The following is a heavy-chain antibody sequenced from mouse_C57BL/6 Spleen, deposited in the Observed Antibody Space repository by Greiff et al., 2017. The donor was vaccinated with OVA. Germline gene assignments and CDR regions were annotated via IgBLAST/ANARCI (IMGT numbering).Heavy chain of an antibody. CDR1: GYTFTSYW. CDR3: ARDPYDYDVLYYAMDY. J-gene: IGHJ4*01. CDR2: INPSNGGT. Sequence: VQLQQPGTELVKPGASVKLSCKASGYTFTSYWMHWVKQRPGQGLEWIGNINPSNGGTNYNEKFKSKATLTVDKSSSTAYMQLSSLTSEDSAVYYCARDPYDYDVLYYAMDYWGQGTSVTVSS. D-gene: IGHD2-4*01. V-gene: IGHV1-53*01.